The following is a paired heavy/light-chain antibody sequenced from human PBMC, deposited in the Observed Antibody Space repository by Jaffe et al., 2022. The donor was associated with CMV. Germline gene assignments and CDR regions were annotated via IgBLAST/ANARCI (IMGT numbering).Heavy chain of an antibody. J-gene: IGHJ1*01. CDR2: ITSSGAET. CDR3: ARGGFCATDVCQSAAYFQH. Sequence: EVQLVESGGTLVHPGGSVRLSCAASGFSFENYEMNWVRQTPGKGLEWISNITSSGAETHYMDSVKGRFIISRDNAKNLLLLQMNGLRVEDTAMYYCARGGFCATDVCQSAAYFQHWGQGTLVTVSS. D-gene: IGHD2-15*01. V-gene: IGHV3-48*03. CDR1: GFSFENYE.
Light chain of an antibody. CDR1: QNIRNW. J-gene: IGKJ1*01. CDR3: QQYGTYPWT. V-gene: IGKV1-5*03. CDR2: SAS. Sequence: DIQMTQSPSTLSTSVGDRVTISCRASQNIRNWLAWYQQKPGKAPKLLVYSASSLESGVPSTFSGSGSGTHFTLSISSLQPDDFAMYYCQQYGTYPWTFGQGTKVEI.